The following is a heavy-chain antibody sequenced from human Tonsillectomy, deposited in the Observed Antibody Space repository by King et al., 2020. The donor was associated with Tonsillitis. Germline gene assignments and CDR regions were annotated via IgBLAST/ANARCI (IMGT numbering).Heavy chain of an antibody. CDR1: GISFSTYW. CDR3: ASGCRASTPSGP. J-gene: IGHJ5*02. V-gene: IGHV3-74*01. CDR2: INADGTTR. D-gene: IGHD4-23*01. Sequence: EVQLVESGGGLVQPGGSLRLSCSASGISFSTYWMHWVRQAPRQGLVWVSRINADGTTRSYADSVKGRFTVSRDNAKNTLYLEMNNLRVEDTAVYYCASGCRASTPSGPWGQGTLVTVSS.